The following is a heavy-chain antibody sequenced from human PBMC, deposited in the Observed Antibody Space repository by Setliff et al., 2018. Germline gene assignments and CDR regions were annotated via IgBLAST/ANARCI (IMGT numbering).Heavy chain of an antibody. CDR3: ARAPRIAAAGGFDP. J-gene: IGHJ5*02. D-gene: IGHD6-13*01. CDR2: INPSRCST. CDR1: GYTFTSYG. Sequence: ASVKVSCKASGYTFTSYGISWVRQAPGQGLEWMGIINPSRCSTSYAQKFPGRVTMPRDTSTSTVYMELSSLSSEDTAVYYCARAPRIAAAGGFDPWGQGTLVTVSS. V-gene: IGHV1-46*01.